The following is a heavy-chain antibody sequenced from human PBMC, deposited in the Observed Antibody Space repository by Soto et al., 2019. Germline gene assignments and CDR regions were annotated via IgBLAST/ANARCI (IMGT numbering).Heavy chain of an antibody. Sequence: SVKVSCKASGGTFSSYAISWVRQAPGQGLEWMGGIIPIFGTANYAQKFQGRVTITADESTSTAYMELSSLRSEDTAVYYCARDKGYSYGHYYYYGMDVWGQGTTVTVSS. CDR1: GGTFSSYA. J-gene: IGHJ6*02. D-gene: IGHD5-18*01. V-gene: IGHV1-69*13. CDR3: ARDKGYSYGHYYYYGMDV. CDR2: IIPIFGTA.